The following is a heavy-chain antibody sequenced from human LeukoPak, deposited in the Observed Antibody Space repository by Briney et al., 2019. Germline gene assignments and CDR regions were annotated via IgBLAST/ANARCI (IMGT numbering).Heavy chain of an antibody. J-gene: IGHJ4*02. CDR3: ARDNSDYGDYGVDY. Sequence: SVKVSCKASGGTFSSYAISWVRQAPGQGLQWMGGIIPIFGTANYAQKFQGRVTITADESTSTAYMELSSLRSEDTAVYYCARDNSDYGDYGVDYWGQGTLVTVSS. CDR1: GGTFSSYA. V-gene: IGHV1-69*13. CDR2: IIPIFGTA. D-gene: IGHD4-17*01.